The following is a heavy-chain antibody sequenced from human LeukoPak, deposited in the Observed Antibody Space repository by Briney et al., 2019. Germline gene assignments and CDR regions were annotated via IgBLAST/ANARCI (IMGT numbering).Heavy chain of an antibody. CDR2: INHSGST. J-gene: IGHJ6*02. CDR1: GGSISGYY. Sequence: SETLSLTCAVYGGSISGYYWSWIRQPPGKGLEWIGEINHSGSTNYNPSLKSRVTMSVDTSKNQFSLKLSSVTAADTAVYYCARGVRANYDILTGYKYYYGMDVWGQGTTVTISS. V-gene: IGHV4-34*01. D-gene: IGHD3-9*01. CDR3: ARGVRANYDILTGYKYYYGMDV.